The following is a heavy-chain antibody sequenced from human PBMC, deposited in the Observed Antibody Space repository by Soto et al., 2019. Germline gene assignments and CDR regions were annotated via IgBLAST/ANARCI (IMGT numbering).Heavy chain of an antibody. CDR1: GFTFSSYG. V-gene: IGHV3-33*01. CDR3: ARDFPGAEWLLLW. CDR2: IWYDGSNK. Sequence: PGGSLRLSCAASGFTFSSYGMHWVRQAPGKGLEWVAVIWYDGSNKYYADSVKGRFTISRDNSKNTLYLQMNSLRAEDTAVYYCARDFPGAEWLLLWWGQGTLVTVSS. D-gene: IGHD3-3*01. J-gene: IGHJ4*02.